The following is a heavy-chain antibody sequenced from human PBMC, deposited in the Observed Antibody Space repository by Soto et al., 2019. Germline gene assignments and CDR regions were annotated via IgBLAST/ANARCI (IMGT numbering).Heavy chain of an antibody. CDR3: ARGPGDYDYGDYADYYGLDV. D-gene: IGHD4-17*01. V-gene: IGHV4-31*03. Sequence: SETLSLTCTVSGGSISSGGYYWSWIRQHPGKGLEWIGYIYHSGSTYYNPSLKSRVTISMDTSKNQFSLKLRSVTAADTAVYYCARGPGDYDYGDYADYYGLDVWGQGTTVTVSS. J-gene: IGHJ6*02. CDR1: GGSISSGGYY. CDR2: IYHSGST.